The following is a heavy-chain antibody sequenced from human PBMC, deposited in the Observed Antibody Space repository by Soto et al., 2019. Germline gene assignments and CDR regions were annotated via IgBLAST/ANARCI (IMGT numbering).Heavy chain of an antibody. Sequence: PGVLLRLSCAASGFTFGWFAMGSVRQAPGKGLEWVSSISGNGGSTYYADSVKGRFTISRDNSKNTLYLQMNSLRAEDTAVYYCAQDLSFWPYVFDIWGQGTMVTVSS. V-gene: IGHV3-23*01. CDR3: AQDLSFWPYVFDI. J-gene: IGHJ3*02. D-gene: IGHD2-15*01. CDR2: ISGNGGST. CDR1: GFTFGWFA.